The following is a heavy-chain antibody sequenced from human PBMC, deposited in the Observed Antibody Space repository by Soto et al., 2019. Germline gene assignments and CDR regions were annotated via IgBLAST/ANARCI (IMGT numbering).Heavy chain of an antibody. CDR3: ARGWLRDPWMY. CDR1: GFIFSSYT. CDR2: ISASSTYI. D-gene: IGHD5-12*01. J-gene: IGHJ4*02. Sequence: EVQLVESGGGLVKPGGSLRLSCAASGFIFSSYTMTWVRQATGKGLEWVSSISASSTYIYYADSLKGRFTISRDNAYNSLYLQMNSLRAEDTAVYYCARGWLRDPWMYWGQGTLVTVSS. V-gene: IGHV3-21*01.